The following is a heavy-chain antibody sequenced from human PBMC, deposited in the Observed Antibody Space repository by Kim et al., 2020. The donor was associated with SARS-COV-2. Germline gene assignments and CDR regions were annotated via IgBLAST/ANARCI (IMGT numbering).Heavy chain of an antibody. CDR1: GYTFTSYG. J-gene: IGHJ4*02. V-gene: IGHV1-18*01. CDR3: ARVSYCGGDCYSGGFDY. Sequence: ASVKVSCKASGYTFTSYGISWVRQAPGQGLEWMGWISAYNGNTNYAQKLQGRVTMTTDTSTSTAYMELRSLRSDDTAVYYCARVSYCGGDCYSGGFDYWGQGTLVTVSS. D-gene: IGHD2-21*01. CDR2: ISAYNGNT.